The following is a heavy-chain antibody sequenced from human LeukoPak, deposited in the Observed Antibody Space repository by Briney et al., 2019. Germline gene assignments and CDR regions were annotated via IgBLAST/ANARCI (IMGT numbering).Heavy chain of an antibody. CDR3: ARHGIRGSSWYHRNWFDP. J-gene: IGHJ5*02. CDR1: GGSISSSSYY. D-gene: IGHD6-13*01. V-gene: IGHV4-39*01. Sequence: NPSETLSLTCTVSGGSISSSSYYWGWIRQPPGKGLEWIGSIYYSGSTYYNPSLKSRVTISVDTSKNQFSLKLSSVTAADTAVYYCARHGIRGSSWYHRNWFDPWGQGTLVTVSS. CDR2: IYYSGST.